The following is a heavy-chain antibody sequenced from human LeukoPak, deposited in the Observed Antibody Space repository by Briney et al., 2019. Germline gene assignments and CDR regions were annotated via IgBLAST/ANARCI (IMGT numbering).Heavy chain of an antibody. V-gene: IGHV4-34*01. CDR1: GGSFNGYY. Sequence: PSETLSLTCAVYGGSFNGYYWSWIRQPPGKGLEWIGEINHSGSTNYNPSLKSRVTISVDTSKNQFSLKLSSVTAADTAVYYCARDKGRITMVRGVFDYWGQGTLVTVSS. CDR3: ARDKGRITMVRGVFDY. D-gene: IGHD3-10*01. CDR2: INHSGST. J-gene: IGHJ4*02.